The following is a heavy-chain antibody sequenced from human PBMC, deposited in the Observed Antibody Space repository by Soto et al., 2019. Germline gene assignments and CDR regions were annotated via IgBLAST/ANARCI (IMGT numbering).Heavy chain of an antibody. CDR1: GSSMSSSAYY. J-gene: IGHJ3*02. V-gene: IGHV4-39*01. D-gene: IGHD2-15*01. CDR2: VYYTGIT. Sequence: QMHLQQSGPGLVKPSETLSLTCTVAGSSMSSSAYYLGWIRQPPGKGLEWIGSVYYTGITDYNSSLESRCSKSADTSKNQFSLRLTSLSAADTAIYCGARQGRPGYCTGGNCYPTFDIWGPGTMVTVSS. CDR3: ARQGRPGYCTGGNCYPTFDI.